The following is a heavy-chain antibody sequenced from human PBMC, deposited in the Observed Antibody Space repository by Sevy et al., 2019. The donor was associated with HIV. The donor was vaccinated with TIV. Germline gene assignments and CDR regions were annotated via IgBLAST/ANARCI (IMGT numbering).Heavy chain of an antibody. D-gene: IGHD6-13*01. CDR3: AKDPVAAAGPGYFDY. Sequence: GGSLRLSCAASGFTFDDYTMHWVRQAPGKGLEWVSLISWDGGSTYYADSVKGRLTISRDNSKNSLYLQMNSLRTEDTALYYCAKDPVAAAGPGYFDYWGQGTLVTVSS. J-gene: IGHJ4*02. CDR1: GFTFDDYT. CDR2: ISWDGGST. V-gene: IGHV3-43*01.